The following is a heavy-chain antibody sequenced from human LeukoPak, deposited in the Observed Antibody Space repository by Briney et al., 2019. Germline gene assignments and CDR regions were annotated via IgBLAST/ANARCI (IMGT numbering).Heavy chain of an antibody. J-gene: IGHJ5*02. D-gene: IGHD2-2*01. Sequence: SETLSLTCAVYGGSFSGYYWSWIRQPPGKGLEWIGEINHSGSTNYNPSLKSRVTISVDTSKNQFSLKLSSVTAADTAVYYCARGKSRMNWFDPRGQGTLVAVSS. V-gene: IGHV4-34*01. CDR2: INHSGST. CDR3: ARGKSRMNWFDP. CDR1: GGSFSGYY.